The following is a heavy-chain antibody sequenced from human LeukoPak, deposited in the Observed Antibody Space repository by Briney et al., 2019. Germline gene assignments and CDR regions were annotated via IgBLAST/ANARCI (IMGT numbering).Heavy chain of an antibody. CDR3: AKDGREGMTTVVTRFDY. D-gene: IGHD4-23*01. Sequence: GGSLRLSCAASGFTFSSYAMSWVRQAPGKGLEWVSAISGSGGSTYYADSVKGRFTISRDNSKNTLYLQMNSLRAEDTAVYYCAKDGREGMTTVVTRFDYWGQGTLVTVSS. CDR1: GFTFSSYA. J-gene: IGHJ4*02. CDR2: ISGSGGST. V-gene: IGHV3-23*01.